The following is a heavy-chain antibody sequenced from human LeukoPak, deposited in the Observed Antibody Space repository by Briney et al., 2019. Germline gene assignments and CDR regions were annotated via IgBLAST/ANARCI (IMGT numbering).Heavy chain of an antibody. CDR2: IYYSGST. V-gene: IGHV4-39*07. CDR3: ARNPVFYYDTSGYYDY. D-gene: IGHD3-22*01. J-gene: IGHJ4*02. CDR1: GGSISNTFYY. Sequence: SETLSLTCTVSGGSISNTFYYWGWIRQPPGKGLEWIGTIYYSGSTYYNPSLKSQITISVDTSKNQFSLRLSSVTAADTAVYYCARNPVFYYDTSGYYDYWGQGTLVTVSS.